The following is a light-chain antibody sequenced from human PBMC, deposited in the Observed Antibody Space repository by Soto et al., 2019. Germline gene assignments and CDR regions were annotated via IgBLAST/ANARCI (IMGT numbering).Light chain of an antibody. Sequence: VLTQSPGTLSLSPGERATLSCRASQTVTSSFLAWYQEKPGQAPRLLIYDASSRATGIPDRFSGSGSGTDFTLTISRLEPEDFAVYYCQQYGSSPGLTFGGGTKVDIK. CDR2: DAS. J-gene: IGKJ4*01. V-gene: IGKV3-20*01. CDR1: QTVTSSF. CDR3: QQYGSSPGLT.